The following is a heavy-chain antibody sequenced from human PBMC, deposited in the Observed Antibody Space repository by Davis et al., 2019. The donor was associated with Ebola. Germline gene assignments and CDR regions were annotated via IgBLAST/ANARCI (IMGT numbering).Heavy chain of an antibody. Sequence: HSQTLSLTCAISGDSVFSGGWNWIRQSPSRGLEWLGRTYYNSKWYNDYALSVKSRIAVNPDTSRNQFSLQLNSMTPEDTGLYYCARGWFRGSMDVWGEGTTVTVSS. CDR2: TYYNSKWYN. CDR1: GDSVFSGG. CDR3: ARGWFRGSMDV. V-gene: IGHV6-1*01. J-gene: IGHJ6*04. D-gene: IGHD3-10*01.